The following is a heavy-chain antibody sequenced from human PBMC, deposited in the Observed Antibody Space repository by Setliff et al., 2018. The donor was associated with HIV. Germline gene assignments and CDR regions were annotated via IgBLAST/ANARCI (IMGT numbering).Heavy chain of an antibody. CDR3: ARRIDNSGSLPAKNWFDT. V-gene: IGHV4-4*09. Sequence: SQTLSLTCTVSGGSISSYCWNWIRQPPGTGLEWIGYIFASGSSLYNPSLQSRVSISIDTSKNQFSLKLSSVAAADTAVYYCARRIDNSGSLPAKNWFDTWGQGRLVTVSS. CDR2: IFASGSS. J-gene: IGHJ5*02. D-gene: IGHD3-10*01. CDR1: GGSISSYC.